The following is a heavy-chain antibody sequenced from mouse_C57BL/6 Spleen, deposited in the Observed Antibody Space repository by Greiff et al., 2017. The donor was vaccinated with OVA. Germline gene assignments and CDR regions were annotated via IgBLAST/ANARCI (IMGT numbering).Heavy chain of an antibody. D-gene: IGHD2-1*01. CDR3: ARHYGNYYHFDY. Sequence: QVQLKQSGTELVKPGASVKLSCKASGYTFTSYWMHWVKQRPGQGLEWIGNINPSNGGTNYNEKFKSKATLTVDKSSSTAYMQLSSLTSEDSAVYYCARHYGNYYHFDYWGQGTTLTVSS. CDR2: INPSNGGT. V-gene: IGHV1-53*01. J-gene: IGHJ2*01. CDR1: GYTFTSYW.